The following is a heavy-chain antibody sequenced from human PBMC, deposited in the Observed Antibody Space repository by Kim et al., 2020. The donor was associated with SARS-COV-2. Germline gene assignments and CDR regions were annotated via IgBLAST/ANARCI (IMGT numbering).Heavy chain of an antibody. D-gene: IGHD5-12*01. CDR3: AKDEGRGGYDYDRGYYYYGMDV. J-gene: IGHJ6*02. V-gene: IGHV3-30*18. CDR1: GFTFSSYG. CDR2: ISYDGSNK. Sequence: GGSLRLSCAASGFTFSSYGMHWVRQAPGKGLEWVAVISYDGSNKYYADSVKGRFTISRDNSKNTLYLQMNSLRAEDTAVYYCAKDEGRGGYDYDRGYYYYGMDVWGQGTTVTVSS.